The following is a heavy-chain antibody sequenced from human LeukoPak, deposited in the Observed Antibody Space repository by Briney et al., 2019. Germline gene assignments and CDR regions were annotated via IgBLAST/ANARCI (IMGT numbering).Heavy chain of an antibody. V-gene: IGHV1-8*01. J-gene: IGHJ4*01. CDR1: GYTFTSYD. CDR3: ARAYGDSTDVDY. Sequence: ASVKVSCKASGYTFTSYDINWVRQATGQGLEWMGWMNPNSGNTGYAQKFQGRVTMTRNTSISTAYMELSSLRSEDTAVYYCARAYGDSTDVDYWGQGTLVTVSS. D-gene: IGHD4-17*01. CDR2: MNPNSGNT.